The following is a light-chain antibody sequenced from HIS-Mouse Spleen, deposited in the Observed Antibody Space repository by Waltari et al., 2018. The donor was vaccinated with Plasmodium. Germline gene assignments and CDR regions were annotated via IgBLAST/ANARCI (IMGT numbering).Light chain of an antibody. CDR2: GAS. CDR3: QQYNNWSFT. V-gene: IGKV3-15*01. CDR1: QSVSSN. Sequence: EIVMTQSPATLSVSPGERATLSGRASQSVSSNLAWYQQKPGQAHRLLIYGASTRATGIPARFRGSGSGTEFTLTISSLQSEDFAVYYCQQYNNWSFTFGPGTKVDI. J-gene: IGKJ3*01.